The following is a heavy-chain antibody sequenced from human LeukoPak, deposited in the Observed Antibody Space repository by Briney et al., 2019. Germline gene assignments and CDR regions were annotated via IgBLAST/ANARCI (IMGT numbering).Heavy chain of an antibody. CDR1: GGSISGYY. J-gene: IGHJ4*02. V-gene: IGHV4-59*01. D-gene: IGHD1-26*01. CDR3: ARVSVVGATTFWFDY. CDR2: IYYSGST. Sequence: SETLSLTCTVSGGSISGYYWSWVRQPPGKGLEWIGYIYYSGSTNYNPSLKSRVTTSVDTSKNHFSLKLTSVTAADTAVYYCARVSVVGATTFWFDYWGQGTLVTVSS.